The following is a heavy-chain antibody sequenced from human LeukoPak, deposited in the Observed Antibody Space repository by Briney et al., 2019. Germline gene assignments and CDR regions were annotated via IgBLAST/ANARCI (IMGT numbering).Heavy chain of an antibody. D-gene: IGHD6-19*01. CDR2: IWYDGSNK. V-gene: IGHV3-33*01. Sequence: GGSLRLSCAASGFTFSSYGMHGVRQAPGKGLEWVAVIWYDGSNKYYADSVKGRFTISRDNSKNTLYLQMNSLRAEDTAVYYCARDGYSSGWYGPDYWGQGTLVTVSS. J-gene: IGHJ4*02. CDR1: GFTFSSYG. CDR3: ARDGYSSGWYGPDY.